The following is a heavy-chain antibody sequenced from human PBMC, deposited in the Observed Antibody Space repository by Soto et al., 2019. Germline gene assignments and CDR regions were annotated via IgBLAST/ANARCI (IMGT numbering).Heavy chain of an antibody. D-gene: IGHD2-2*02. CDR1: GFTFDDYA. CDR2: ISWNSGSI. Sequence: GGSLRLSCAASGFTFDDYAMHWARQAPGKGLEWVSGISWNSGSIGYADSVKGRFTISRDNTKNSLYLQMNSLRAEDTALYYCAKEGYCSSTSCYTGRRAQYYYYYYGMDVWGQGTTVTVSS. CDR3: AKEGYCSSTSCYTGRRAQYYYYYYGMDV. V-gene: IGHV3-9*01. J-gene: IGHJ6*02.